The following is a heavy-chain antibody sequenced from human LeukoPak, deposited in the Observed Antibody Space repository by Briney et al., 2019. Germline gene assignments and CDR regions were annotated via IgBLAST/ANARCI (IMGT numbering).Heavy chain of an antibody. CDR1: GFTFSRYW. J-gene: IGHJ5*02. Sequence: SGGSLRLSCAASGFTFSRYWMHWVRQAPGKGLVWVSRINSDGSSTSYADSVKGRFTISRDNAKNTLYLQMNSLRAEDTAVYCCAGSASYNWFDPWGQGTLVTVSS. CDR3: AGSASYNWFDP. CDR2: INSDGSST. D-gene: IGHD2-15*01. V-gene: IGHV3-74*01.